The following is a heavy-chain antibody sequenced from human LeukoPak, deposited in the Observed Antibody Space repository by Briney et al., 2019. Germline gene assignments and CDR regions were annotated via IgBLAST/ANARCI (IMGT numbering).Heavy chain of an antibody. D-gene: IGHD2-21*01. Sequence: SETLSLTCTVSGGSITSGDYSWNWIRQPPGKGLEWIGYISQSGSTYYNPSLKSRVTISNDMSKNHFSLKLTSVTAADTAVYYCARAEAPIVVIPYGIPNWFDPWGQGTLVTVSS. CDR1: GGSITSGDYS. CDR3: ARAEAPIVVIPYGIPNWFDP. CDR2: ISQSGST. J-gene: IGHJ5*02. V-gene: IGHV4-30-2*01.